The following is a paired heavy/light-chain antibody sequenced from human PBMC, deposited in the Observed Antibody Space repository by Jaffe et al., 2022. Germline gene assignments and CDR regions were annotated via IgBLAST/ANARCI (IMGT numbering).Heavy chain of an antibody. Sequence: QVQLQESGPGLVRPSQTLSLTCTVSGASVSSGSYYWGWIRQPAGKGLEWIGHMHISGTTKYNPSLESRVTISVDTSKNQFSLKVSSVTAADTAVYYCARVWHSTGYHYYFYMDVWGKGTTVTVSS. CDR3: ARVWHSTGYHYYFYMDV. CDR1: GASVSSGSYY. D-gene: IGHD3-22*01. CDR2: MHISGTT. J-gene: IGHJ6*03. V-gene: IGHV4-61*02.
Light chain of an antibody. CDR3: QSYDSSLSGYVV. V-gene: IGLV1-40*01. Sequence: QSVLTQPPSVSGAPGQRVTISCTGSRSNIGAGYDVHWYQQLPGTAPKLLIYGKTNRPSGVPDRFSGSKSGTSASLAITGLQAEDEADYYCQSYDSSLSGYVVFGGGTKLTVL. CDR2: GKT. CDR1: RSNIGAGYD. J-gene: IGLJ2*01.